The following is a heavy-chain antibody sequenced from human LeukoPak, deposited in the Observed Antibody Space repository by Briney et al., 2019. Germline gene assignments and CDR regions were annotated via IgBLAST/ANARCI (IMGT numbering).Heavy chain of an antibody. J-gene: IGHJ4*02. CDR1: GGTFSSYA. D-gene: IGHD6-19*01. Sequence: GASVKVSCKASGGTFSSYAISWVRQAPGQGLEWVGEIIPIFGTANYAQKFQGRVTITADESTSTAYMELSSLRSEDTAVYYCAREDSSGWNYWGQGTLVTVSS. CDR2: IIPIFGTA. V-gene: IGHV1-69*13. CDR3: AREDSSGWNY.